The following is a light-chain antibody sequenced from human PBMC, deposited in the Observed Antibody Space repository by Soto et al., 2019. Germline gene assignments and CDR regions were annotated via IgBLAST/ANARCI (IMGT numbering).Light chain of an antibody. CDR1: QSVSGN. CDR2: GAS. Sequence: EIVMTQSPATLSVSPGERATISCWASQSVSGNLAWYQQKPGQAPRLLIYGASTRATGIPARFSGSGSGTECTLTISSLQSGDFAVDYCQQYKNWPPGITCGPGTKVEIK. CDR3: QQYKNWPPGIT. V-gene: IGKV3-15*01. J-gene: IGKJ3*01.